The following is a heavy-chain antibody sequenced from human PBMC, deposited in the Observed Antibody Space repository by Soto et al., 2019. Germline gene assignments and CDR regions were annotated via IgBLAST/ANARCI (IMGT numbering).Heavy chain of an antibody. CDR1: GGSISGSTYY. CDR3: ATKKGIEGANDWFDP. V-gene: IGHV4-39*01. Sequence: SETLSHTCTVSGGSISGSTYYWGWSRQPPGKGLEYIGIIYYSGSTYYNPSLKSRVTISLDTSKNQFSLKLSSVTAADTAVYYCATKKGIEGANDWFDPWGQGTLVTVSS. J-gene: IGHJ5*02. D-gene: IGHD1-26*01. CDR2: IYYSGST.